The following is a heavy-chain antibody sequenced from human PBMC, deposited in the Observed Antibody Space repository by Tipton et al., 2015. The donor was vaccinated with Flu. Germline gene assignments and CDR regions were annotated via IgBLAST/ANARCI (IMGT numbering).Heavy chain of an antibody. Sequence: SLRLSCAASGFTFSSYSMNWVRQAPGKGLEWVSYISSSSSTIYYADSVKGRFTISRDNAKNSLYLQMNSLRAEDTAVYYCARDLELNYWGQGTLVPVSS. D-gene: IGHD1-7*01. CDR3: ARDLELNY. V-gene: IGHV3-48*04. CDR2: ISSSSSTI. CDR1: GFTFSSYS. J-gene: IGHJ4*02.